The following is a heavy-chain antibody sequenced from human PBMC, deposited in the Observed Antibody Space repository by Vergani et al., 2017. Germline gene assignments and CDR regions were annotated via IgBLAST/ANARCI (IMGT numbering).Heavy chain of an antibody. CDR1: GGTFSSYA. J-gene: IGHJ6*03. Sequence: QVQLVQSGAEVKKPGSSVKVSCKASGGTFSSYAISWVRQAPGQGLEWMGGIIPIFGTANYAQKFQGRVTITADESTSTAYMELSSLRSEDTAVYYCAIGRSGTAMVRTSYYYYYMDVWGKGTTVTVSS. V-gene: IGHV1-69*01. CDR3: AIGRSGTAMVRTSYYYYYMDV. D-gene: IGHD5-18*01. CDR2: IIPIFGTA.